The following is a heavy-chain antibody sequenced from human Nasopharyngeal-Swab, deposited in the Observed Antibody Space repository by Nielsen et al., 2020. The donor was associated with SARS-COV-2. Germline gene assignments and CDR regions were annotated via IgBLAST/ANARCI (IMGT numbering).Heavy chain of an antibody. CDR3: ARDYLSRTNYGSDY. Sequence: ASVKVSCKASGYTFTSYAMHWVRQAPGQRLEWMGWINAGNGNTKYSQKFQGRVTITRDTSASTAYMELSSLRSEDTAVYCCARDYLSRTNYGSDYWGQGTLVTVSS. D-gene: IGHD3-10*01. J-gene: IGHJ4*02. CDR1: GYTFTSYA. CDR2: INAGNGNT. V-gene: IGHV1-3*01.